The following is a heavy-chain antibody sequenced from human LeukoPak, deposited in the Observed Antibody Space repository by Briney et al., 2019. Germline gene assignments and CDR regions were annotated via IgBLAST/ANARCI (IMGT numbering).Heavy chain of an antibody. Sequence: SETLSLTCAVSGGSISSYYWSWIWQPPGKGLEWIGYIYYSGSTNYNPSLKSRVTISVDTSKNQFSLKLSSVTAADTAVYYCARSGYYDILTGYFGLNWYFDLWGRGTLVTVSS. CDR2: IYYSGST. V-gene: IGHV4-59*01. D-gene: IGHD3-9*01. CDR3: ARSGYYDILTGYFGLNWYFDL. CDR1: GGSISSYY. J-gene: IGHJ2*01.